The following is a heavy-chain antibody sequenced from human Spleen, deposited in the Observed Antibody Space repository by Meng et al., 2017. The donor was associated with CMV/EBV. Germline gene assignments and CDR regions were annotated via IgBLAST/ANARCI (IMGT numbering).Heavy chain of an antibody. J-gene: IGHJ6*02. CDR2: IYRCGST. CDR3: ARNLVLPAAIQYYYHNHGMDV. V-gene: IGHV3-66*03. Sequence: GESLKISCAASGFTVSSNYMGWVRQAPGKGLEWVSLIYRCGSTYYADSVKGRFTISRDNSKNTLYLQMNSLRVDDTAVYYCARNLVLPAAIQYYYHNHGMDVWGQGTTVTVSS. D-gene: IGHD2-2*01. CDR1: GFTVSSNY.